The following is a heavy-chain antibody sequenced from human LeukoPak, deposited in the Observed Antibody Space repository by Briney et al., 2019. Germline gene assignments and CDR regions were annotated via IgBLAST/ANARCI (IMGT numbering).Heavy chain of an antibody. J-gene: IGHJ4*02. CDR2: IIPIFGTA. CDR1: GGTFSSYA. Sequence: ASVKVSCKASGGTFSSYAISWVRQAPGQGLEWMGGIIPIFGTANYAQKFQGRVTMTRDTSTSTVYMELSSLRSEDTAVHYCAREVDPNYYDSSGYTAPDYWGQGTLVTVSS. D-gene: IGHD3-22*01. CDR3: AREVDPNYYDSSGYTAPDY. V-gene: IGHV1-69*05.